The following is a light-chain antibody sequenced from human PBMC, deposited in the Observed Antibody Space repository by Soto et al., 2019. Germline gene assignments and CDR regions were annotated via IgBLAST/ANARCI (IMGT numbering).Light chain of an antibody. CDR2: DAS. Sequence: DIQMTQSPSSLSASVGDRVTITCQASQDISNYLNWYQQKQGKAPKLLIYDASNLETGVTSRFSGSGSGTDFTFTIISLPPDDIATYYCQQYDNLPTSTVDQGTKVDIK. CDR1: QDISNY. CDR3: QQYDNLPTST. J-gene: IGKJ1*01. V-gene: IGKV1-33*01.